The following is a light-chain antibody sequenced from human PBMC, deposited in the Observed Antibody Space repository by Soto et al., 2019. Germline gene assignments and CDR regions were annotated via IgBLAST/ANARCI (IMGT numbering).Light chain of an antibody. J-gene: IGLJ2*01. CDR1: LSNLGSNF. Sequence: QSVLTQPPSASGTPGQRVTISCSGSLSNLGSNFIYWYQQLPVSAPKLLINRNNERPSGVPDRFSGSKSGTSASLAISGLRSEDDADYHCAAWDDSLRGVVFGGGTKVTVL. CDR3: AAWDDSLRGVV. CDR2: RNN. V-gene: IGLV1-47*01.